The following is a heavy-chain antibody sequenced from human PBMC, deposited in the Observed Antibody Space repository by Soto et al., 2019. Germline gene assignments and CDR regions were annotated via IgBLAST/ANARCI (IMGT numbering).Heavy chain of an antibody. D-gene: IGHD6-13*01. CDR3: ATPGYSSSWTGDAFDI. Sequence: QVQLVESGGGVVQPGRSLRLSCAASEFTFSSYAMHWVRQAPGKGLAWVAVISYDGSNKYYADSVKGRFTISRDNSKNTLYLQMNSLRAEDTAVYYCATPGYSSSWTGDAFDIWCQGTMVTVSS. CDR2: ISYDGSNK. V-gene: IGHV3-30-3*01. CDR1: EFTFSSYA. J-gene: IGHJ3*02.